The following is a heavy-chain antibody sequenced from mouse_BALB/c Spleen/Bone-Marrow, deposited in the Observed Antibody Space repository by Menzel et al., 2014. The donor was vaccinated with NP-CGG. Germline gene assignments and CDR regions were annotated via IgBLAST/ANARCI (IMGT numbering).Heavy chain of an antibody. J-gene: IGHJ2*01. CDR1: GFTFSDYY. CDR2: ISNGGGST. CDR3: ARHSDHDYFDY. Sequence: EVQLVESGGGLVQPGGSLKLSCATSGFTFSDYYMYWVRQTPEKRLEWVAYISNGGGSTYYPDTVKGRFTISRDNAKNTLYLQMSRLKSEDTAMYYCARHSDHDYFDYWGQGTTLTVSS. V-gene: IGHV5-12*02.